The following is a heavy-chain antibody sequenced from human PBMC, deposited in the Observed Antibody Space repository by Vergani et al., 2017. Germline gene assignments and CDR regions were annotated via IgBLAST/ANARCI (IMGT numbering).Heavy chain of an antibody. CDR1: GFTFIMHA. CDR2: LSASDRRT. J-gene: IGHJ3*02. CDR3: AKVVRSEVACTFGAFDI. D-gene: IGHD6-19*01. V-gene: IGHV3-23*01. Sequence: EVQLLESGGDLVQPGGSLRLSCAASGFTFIMHAMSWVRQAPGKGLEWVSTLSASDRRTHYADSVKGRFSISRDNSKNTLFLHMNSLRPEDTAVYYCAKVVRSEVACTFGAFDIWGQGTTVTVSS.